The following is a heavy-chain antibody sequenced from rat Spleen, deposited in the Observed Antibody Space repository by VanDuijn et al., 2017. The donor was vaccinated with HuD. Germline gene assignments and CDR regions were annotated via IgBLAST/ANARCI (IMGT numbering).Heavy chain of an antibody. CDR2: ISYEGSST. Sequence: EVQLVESGGGLVQPGGSMKLSCTVSGFTFTSFPVAWVRQAPKKGLEWVASISYEGSSTYYGDSVKGRFTISRDNAKSTLYLQMNKLGSEDTAIYYCARRWVGYYWYFDFWGPGTMVTVSS. CDR3: ARRWVGYYWYFDF. D-gene: IGHD1-7*01. V-gene: IGHV5-22*01. CDR1: GFTFTSFP. J-gene: IGHJ1*01.